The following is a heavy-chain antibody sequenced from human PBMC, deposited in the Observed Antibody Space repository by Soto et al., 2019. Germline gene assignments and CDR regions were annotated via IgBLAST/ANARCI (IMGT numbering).Heavy chain of an antibody. CDR3: ARHAYRSGWADY. J-gene: IGHJ4*02. Sequence: QLQLQESGPGLVKPSETLSLTCTVSGGSISSSNYYWGWIRQPPGKGLEWIGTIYYSGSTYYNPSLKSRVTISVDTSKNQFSLKLSSVTAADTAVYYCARHAYRSGWADYWGQGTLVTVSS. V-gene: IGHV4-39*01. D-gene: IGHD6-19*01. CDR1: GGSISSSNYY. CDR2: IYYSGST.